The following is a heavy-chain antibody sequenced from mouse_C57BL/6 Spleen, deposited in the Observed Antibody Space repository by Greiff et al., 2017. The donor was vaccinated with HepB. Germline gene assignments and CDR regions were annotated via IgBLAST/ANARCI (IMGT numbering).Heavy chain of an antibody. D-gene: IGHD2-3*01. CDR3: AREDDGYYGDY. CDR1: GYSFTGYF. V-gene: IGHV1-20*01. CDR2: INPYNGDT. Sequence: EVKLQESGPELVKPGDSVKISCKASGYSFTGYFMNWVMQSHGKSLEWIGRINPYNGDTFYNQKFKGKDTLTVDKSSSTAHMELRSLTSEDSAVYYCAREDDGYYGDYWGQGTTLTVSS. J-gene: IGHJ2*01.